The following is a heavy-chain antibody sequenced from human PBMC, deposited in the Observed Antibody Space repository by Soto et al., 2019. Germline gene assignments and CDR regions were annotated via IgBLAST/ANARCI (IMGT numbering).Heavy chain of an antibody. V-gene: IGHV1-2*02. J-gene: IGHJ6*02. CDR2: ISANSGST. CDR3: ARESIAPIHYYGMDV. D-gene: IGHD2-15*01. CDR1: GYTFTSYG. Sequence: GASVKVSCKASGYTFTSYGISWVRQAPGQGLEWMGWISANSGSTNYAQKFQGRVTMTRDTSISTAYMELSRLRSDDTAVYYCARESIAPIHYYGMDVWGQGTTVTVS.